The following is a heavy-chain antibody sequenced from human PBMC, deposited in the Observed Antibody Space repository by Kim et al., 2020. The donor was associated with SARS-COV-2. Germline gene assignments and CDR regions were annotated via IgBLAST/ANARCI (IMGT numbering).Heavy chain of an antibody. D-gene: IGHD3-16*01. J-gene: IGHJ4*02. Sequence: YADSVKGRFTIYRDNSKNTVYLQMSSLRVEDTAVYFCARDRGGTGAVFDYWGQGTLVTVSS. V-gene: IGHV3-53*01. CDR3: ARDRGGTGAVFDY.